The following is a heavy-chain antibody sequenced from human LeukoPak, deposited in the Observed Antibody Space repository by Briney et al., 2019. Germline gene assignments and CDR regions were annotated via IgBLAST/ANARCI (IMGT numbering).Heavy chain of an antibody. Sequence: GGSLRLSCAASGFTFSSYGMHWVRQAPGKGLEWVAVISYDGSNKYYADSVKGRFTISRDNSKNTLYLQMNSLRAEDTAVYYCAKDRRQWLKPFDYWGQGTLVTVSS. CDR2: ISYDGSNK. CDR1: GFTFSSYG. CDR3: AKDRRQWLKPFDY. J-gene: IGHJ4*02. V-gene: IGHV3-30*18. D-gene: IGHD6-19*01.